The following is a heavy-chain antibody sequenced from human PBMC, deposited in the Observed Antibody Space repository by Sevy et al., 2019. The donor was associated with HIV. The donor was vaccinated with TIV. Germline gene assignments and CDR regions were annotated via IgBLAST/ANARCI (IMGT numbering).Heavy chain of an antibody. CDR3: ARDSGDYPYYFDH. D-gene: IGHD4-17*01. CDR1: GGSISSGLYS. J-gene: IGHJ4*02. Sequence: SETLSLTCAVSGGSISSGLYSWNWIRQPPGKGLEWIGYIYHTGPTYYNPSLKSRVTISVDTSKNPFSLRLNSVTAADTAVYYCARDSGDYPYYFDHWGQGTLVTVSS. CDR2: IYHTGPT. V-gene: IGHV4-30-2*01.